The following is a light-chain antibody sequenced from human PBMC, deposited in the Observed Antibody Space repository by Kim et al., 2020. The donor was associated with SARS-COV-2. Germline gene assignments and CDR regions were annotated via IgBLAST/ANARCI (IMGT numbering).Light chain of an antibody. CDR2: KDS. CDR1: ALPNQY. Sequence: SYEVTQPPSVSVSPGQTARITCSGDALPNQYAYWYQQKAGQAPLLLIYKDSERPLGIPDRFSGSSSGTTVTLTISGVQAEDEADYFCQSADGSGTVFGGGTQLTVL. J-gene: IGLJ2*01. V-gene: IGLV3-25*03. CDR3: QSADGSGTV.